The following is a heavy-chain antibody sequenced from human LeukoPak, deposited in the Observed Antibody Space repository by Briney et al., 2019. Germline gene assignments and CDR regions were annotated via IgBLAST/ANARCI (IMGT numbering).Heavy chain of an antibody. D-gene: IGHD3-16*01. CDR2: IYYSGST. CDR1: GGSISNNNW. J-gene: IGHJ6*03. Sequence: SETLSLTCSVSGGSISNNNWWSWVRQSPGKGLEWIGYIYYSGSTSYKPSLKSRVTISVDTSKNQFSLKLRSVTAADTAVYYCARETSQKGAHYMDVWGKGTTVTISS. V-gene: IGHV4-4*02. CDR3: ARETSQKGAHYMDV.